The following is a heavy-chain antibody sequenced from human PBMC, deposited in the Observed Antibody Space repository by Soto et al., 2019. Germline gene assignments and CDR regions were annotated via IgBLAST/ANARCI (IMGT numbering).Heavy chain of an antibody. CDR2: ISGSGGST. J-gene: IGHJ4*01. CDR1: GFTFSSYA. D-gene: IGHD4-17*01. V-gene: IGHV3-23*01. Sequence: EVQLLESGGGLVQPGGPLRLSCAASGFTFSSYAMSWVRQAPGKGLEWASIISGSGGSTFYADSVKGRFTISRDNSKNTLYLQMNSLTAEDTAVYYCAKHYVSGKVDYWGHGTLVSGSS. CDR3: AKHYVSGKVDY.